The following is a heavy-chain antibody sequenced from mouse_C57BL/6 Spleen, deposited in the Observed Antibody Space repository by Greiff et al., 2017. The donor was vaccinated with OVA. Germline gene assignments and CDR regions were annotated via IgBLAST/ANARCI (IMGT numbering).Heavy chain of an antibody. J-gene: IGHJ4*01. CDR2: ISSGSSTL. Sequence: EVQGVESGGGLVKPGGSLKLSCAASGFTFSDYGMHWVRQAPEKGLEWVAYISSGSSTLYYADTVKGRFTISRDNAKNTLFLQMTSLRAEDTAMYYCAIYYYGSSYYYAMDYWGQGTSVTVSS. CDR3: AIYYYGSSYYYAMDY. CDR1: GFTFSDYG. V-gene: IGHV5-17*01. D-gene: IGHD1-1*01.